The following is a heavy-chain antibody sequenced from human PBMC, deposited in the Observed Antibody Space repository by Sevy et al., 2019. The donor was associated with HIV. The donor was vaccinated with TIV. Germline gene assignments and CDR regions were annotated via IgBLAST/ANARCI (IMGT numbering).Heavy chain of an antibody. Sequence: GGSLRLSCAASGFTFSANWMNWVRQAPGKGLEWVANIKGDGSVKHYVDSVEGRFTISRDNAKNLLYLQMNSLRVEDTAVYYCAHETFGRFESWGQGTLFTVSS. D-gene: IGHD3-16*01. CDR2: IKGDGSVK. CDR3: AHETFGRFES. V-gene: IGHV3-7*01. CDR1: GFTFSANW. J-gene: IGHJ4*02.